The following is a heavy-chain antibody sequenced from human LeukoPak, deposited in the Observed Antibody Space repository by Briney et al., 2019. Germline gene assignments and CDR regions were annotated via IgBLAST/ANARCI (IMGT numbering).Heavy chain of an antibody. Sequence: PGGSLRRSCTASGFTFSSYWMNWVRQAPGKGLEWVANIKQDGSEKYYVDSVKGRFTISRDNAKKSLYLQMNSLRAEDTAVYYCARETEMANLDYWGQGTLVTVSS. CDR1: GFTFSSYW. CDR3: ARETEMANLDY. CDR2: IKQDGSEK. D-gene: IGHD5-24*01. V-gene: IGHV3-7*04. J-gene: IGHJ4*02.